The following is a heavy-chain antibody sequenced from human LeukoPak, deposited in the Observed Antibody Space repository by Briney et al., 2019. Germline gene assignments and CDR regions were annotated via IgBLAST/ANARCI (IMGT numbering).Heavy chain of an antibody. CDR1: RFTFSNYW. J-gene: IGHJ4*02. D-gene: IGHD3-22*01. V-gene: IGHV3-7*03. Sequence: GGSLRLSCVASRFTFSNYWMSWVRQAPGKGLEWVANINQDGSKKPYADSMKGRFTISRDNSKNTLYLQMNSLRAEDTAVYYCAKRGDSSGYYFDYWGQGTLVTVSS. CDR2: INQDGSKK. CDR3: AKRGDSSGYYFDY.